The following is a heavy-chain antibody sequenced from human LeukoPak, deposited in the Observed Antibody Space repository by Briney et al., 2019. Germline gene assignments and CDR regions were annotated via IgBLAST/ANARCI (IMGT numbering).Heavy chain of an antibody. CDR2: IWYDGSNK. V-gene: IGHV3-33*01. CDR3: ARELTTVTLNWFDP. Sequence: PGGSLGLSCAASGFTFSSYGMHWVRQAPGKGLEWVAVIWYDGSNKYYADSVKGRFTISRDNSKNTLYLQMNSRRAEDTAVYYCARELTTVTLNWFDPWGQGTLVTVSS. J-gene: IGHJ5*02. CDR1: GFTFSSYG. D-gene: IGHD4-17*01.